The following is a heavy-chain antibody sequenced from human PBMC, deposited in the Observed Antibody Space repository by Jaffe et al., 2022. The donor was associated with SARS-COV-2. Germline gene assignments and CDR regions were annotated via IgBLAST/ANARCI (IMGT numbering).Heavy chain of an antibody. J-gene: IGHJ4*02. CDR1: GFTFSTYG. CDR2: ISYGGSSE. Sequence: QVQLVESGGGVVQPGRSLRLSCAASGFTFSTYGMHWVRQAPGKGLEWVAFISYGGSSEYYADSVKGRFTISRDDSRNTLYLQMNSLKTEDTAVYYCAKVFYSSSSLVIFDYWGRGTLVTISS. D-gene: IGHD6-6*01. V-gene: IGHV3-30*18. CDR3: AKVFYSSSSLVIFDY.